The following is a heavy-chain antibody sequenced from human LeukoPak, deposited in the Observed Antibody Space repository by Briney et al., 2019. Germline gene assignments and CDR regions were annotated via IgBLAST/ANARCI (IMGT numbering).Heavy chain of an antibody. D-gene: IGHD1-7*01. CDR3: ARGRITGTTGVYYYYYMDV. V-gene: IGHV4-61*01. Sequence: SETLSLTCTVSGGSISSGSYYWSWIRQPPGKGLEWIGYIYYSGSTSYNPSLKSRVTISVDTSKNQFSLKLSSVTAADTAVYYCARGRITGTTGVYYYYYMDVWGKGTTVTVSS. J-gene: IGHJ6*03. CDR2: IYYSGST. CDR1: GGSISSGSYY.